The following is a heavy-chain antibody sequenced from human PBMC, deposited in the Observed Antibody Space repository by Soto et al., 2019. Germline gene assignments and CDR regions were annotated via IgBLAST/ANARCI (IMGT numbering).Heavy chain of an antibody. Sequence: QVQLQESGPGLVKPSQTLSLTCTVSGGSISSGGYYWSWIRQHPGKGLEWMGYIDYSGSTSYNPALKSRVTITVETYKNQSSQKLSSVPAADTAVYYCARVAGSGYIDYWGQGTLVTVSS. D-gene: IGHD2-15*01. CDR1: GGSISSGGYY. V-gene: IGHV4-31*03. CDR2: IDYSGST. CDR3: ARVAGSGYIDY. J-gene: IGHJ4*02.